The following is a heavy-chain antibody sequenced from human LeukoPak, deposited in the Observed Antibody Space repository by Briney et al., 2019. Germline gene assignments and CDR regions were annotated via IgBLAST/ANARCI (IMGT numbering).Heavy chain of an antibody. V-gene: IGHV3-74*01. CDR2: INSDGSST. J-gene: IGHJ4*02. Sequence: GGSLRLSCAASGFTFSSYWMHWVRQAPGKGLVWVLRINSDGSSTSYADSVKGRFTISRDNAKNTLYLQMSSLRAEDTAVYYCARDLDSSGYSPLDYWGQGTLVTVSS. CDR1: GFTFSSYW. CDR3: ARDLDSSGYSPLDY. D-gene: IGHD3-22*01.